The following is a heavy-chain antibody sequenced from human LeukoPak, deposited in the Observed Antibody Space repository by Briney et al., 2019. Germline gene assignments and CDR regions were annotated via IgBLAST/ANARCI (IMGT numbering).Heavy chain of an antibody. CDR3: ATRAGYSYGYGPLDY. J-gene: IGHJ4*02. D-gene: IGHD5-18*01. Sequence: GGSLRLSCAASGFTFSSYAMSWVRQAPGKGLEWVSAISGSGGSTYYADSVKGRFTISRDNSENTLYLQMNSLRAEDTAVYYCATRAGYSYGYGPLDYWGQGTLVTVSS. CDR1: GFTFSSYA. V-gene: IGHV3-23*01. CDR2: ISGSGGST.